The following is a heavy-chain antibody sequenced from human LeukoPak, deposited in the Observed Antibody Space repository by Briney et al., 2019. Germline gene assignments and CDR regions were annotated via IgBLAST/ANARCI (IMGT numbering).Heavy chain of an antibody. CDR3: ARDNTYDRSALRFLASY. Sequence: KPGGSLRLSCAASGFTFSSYSMNWVRQAPGKGLEWVSSISSSSSYIYYADSVKGRFTISRDNAKNSLYLQMNSLRAEDTAVYYCARDNTYDRSALRFLASYWGQGTLVTVSS. CDR2: ISSSSSYI. J-gene: IGHJ4*02. V-gene: IGHV3-21*01. CDR1: GFTFSSYS. D-gene: IGHD3-3*01.